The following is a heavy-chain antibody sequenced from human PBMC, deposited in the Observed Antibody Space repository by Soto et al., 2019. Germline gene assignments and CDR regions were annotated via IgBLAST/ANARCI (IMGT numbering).Heavy chain of an antibody. Sequence: PLEILSLTCIVSGGSIIRTTDYWGWIRQPPGKGLEWIGNIYYSGSTFYNPSLQSRVTISVDTSKNQFSLKLTSATAADTAVYYCARRVTRPERFDYWGQGALVTVSS. CDR1: GGSIIRTTDY. J-gene: IGHJ4*02. CDR3: ARRVTRPERFDY. CDR2: IYYSGST. D-gene: IGHD4-4*01. V-gene: IGHV4-39*01.